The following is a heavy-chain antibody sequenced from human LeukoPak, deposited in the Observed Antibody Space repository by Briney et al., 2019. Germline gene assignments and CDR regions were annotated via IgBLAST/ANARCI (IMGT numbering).Heavy chain of an antibody. V-gene: IGHV1-69-2*01. J-gene: IGHJ6*03. Sequence: ASVKISCKVSGYTFTDYYMHWVQQAPGKGLEWMGLVDPEDGETIYAEKFQGRVTITADTSTDTAYMELSSLRSEDTAVYYCATLPWGYDSSGYPSYYYYMDVWGKETTVTVSS. CDR3: ATLPWGYDSSGYPSYYYYMDV. CDR2: VDPEDGET. D-gene: IGHD3-22*01. CDR1: GYTFTDYY.